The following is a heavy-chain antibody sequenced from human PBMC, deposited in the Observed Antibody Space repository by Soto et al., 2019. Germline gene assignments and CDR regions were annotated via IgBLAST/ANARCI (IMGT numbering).Heavy chain of an antibody. J-gene: IGHJ5*02. CDR1: GGSISSSSYY. CDR3: ATHPPYGPLDH. CDR2: IYYSGST. D-gene: IGHD4-17*01. Sequence: SETLSLTCTVFGGSISSSSYYWGWIRQPPGKGLEWIGSIYYSGSTYYNPSLKSRVTISVDTSKNQFSLRLTSVNAADTAVYYCATHPPYGPLDHWGQGTLVTVSS. V-gene: IGHV4-39*01.